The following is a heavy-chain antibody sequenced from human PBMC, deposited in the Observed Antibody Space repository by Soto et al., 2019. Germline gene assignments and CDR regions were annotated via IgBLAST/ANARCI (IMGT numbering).Heavy chain of an antibody. CDR3: ERERNSSSLNACDI. CDR1: GFTFSSYS. Sequence: GGSLRLSCAASGFTFSSYSMNWVRQAPGKGLEWVSSISSSSSYIYYADSVKGRFTISRDNAKNALYLQMNSLRAEDTAVYYCERERNSSSLNACDIWGQGTMVTVAS. CDR2: ISSSSSYI. D-gene: IGHD6-6*01. V-gene: IGHV3-21*01. J-gene: IGHJ3*02.